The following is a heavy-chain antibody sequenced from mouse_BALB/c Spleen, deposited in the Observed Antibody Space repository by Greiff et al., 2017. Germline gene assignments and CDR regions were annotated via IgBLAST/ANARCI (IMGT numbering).Heavy chain of an antibody. D-gene: IGHD2-14*01. CDR3: ARGNRHRPYAMDY. V-gene: IGHV1-69*02. CDR2: IDPSDSYT. Sequence: QVQLQQPGAELVKPGASVKLSCKASGYTFTSYWMHWVKQRPGQGLEWIGEIDPSDSYTNYNQKFKDKATLTVDKSSSTAYMQLSSLTSEDSAVYYCARGNRHRPYAMDYWGQGTSVTVSS. CDR1: GYTFTSYW. J-gene: IGHJ4*01.